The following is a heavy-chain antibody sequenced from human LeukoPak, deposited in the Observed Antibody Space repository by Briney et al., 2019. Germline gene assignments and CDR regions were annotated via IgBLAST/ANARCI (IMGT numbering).Heavy chain of an antibody. V-gene: IGHV3-48*01. Sequence: PGGSLRLSCAASGFTFSSYSMNWVRQAPGKGLEWVSYISSSSSTIYYADSVKGRFTISRDNAKNSLYLQMNSLRAEDTAVYYCAIHRMHSYGSYFDYWGQGTLVTVSS. CDR3: AIHRMHSYGSYFDY. CDR2: ISSSSSTI. CDR1: GFTFSSYS. J-gene: IGHJ4*02. D-gene: IGHD5-18*01.